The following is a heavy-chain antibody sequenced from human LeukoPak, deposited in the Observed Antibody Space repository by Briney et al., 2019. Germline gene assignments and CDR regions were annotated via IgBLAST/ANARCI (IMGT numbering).Heavy chain of an antibody. CDR1: GFTLSSYA. J-gene: IGHJ4*02. D-gene: IGHD3-9*01. CDR2: ISGSGGST. V-gene: IGHV3-23*01. CDR3: AKVLTDYSRFDY. Sequence: GGSLRLSCAASGFTLSSYAMSWVRQAPGKGLEWVSAISGSGGSTYYADSVKGRFTISRDNSKNTLYLQMNSLRAEDTAVYYCAKVLTDYSRFDYWGQGTLVTVSS.